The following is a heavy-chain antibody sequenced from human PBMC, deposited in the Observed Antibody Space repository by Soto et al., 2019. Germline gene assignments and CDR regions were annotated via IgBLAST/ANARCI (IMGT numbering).Heavy chain of an antibody. D-gene: IGHD6-19*01. J-gene: IGHJ6*02. CDR2: ISAYNGNT. V-gene: IGHV1-18*01. Sequence: ASVKVSCKASGYTFTSYGISWVRQAPGQGLEWMGWISAYNGNTNYAQKLQGRVTMTRDTSISTAYMELSRLRSDDTAVYYCARNPVAGTSGYYYGMDVWGQGTTVTV. CDR3: ARNPVAGTSGYYYGMDV. CDR1: GYTFTSYG.